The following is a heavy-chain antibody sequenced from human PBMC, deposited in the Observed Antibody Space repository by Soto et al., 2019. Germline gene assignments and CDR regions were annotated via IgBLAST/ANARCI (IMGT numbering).Heavy chain of an antibody. D-gene: IGHD1-26*01. CDR1: GFTFSSYS. CDR2: IGSSSSTI. Sequence: GGSLRLSCAASGFTFSSYSMNWVRQAPGKGLECISYIGSSSSTIYYADSVKGRFTISRDNVKNSLYLQMDSLRAEDTAVYYCARKTLRARIKGGTGDSKYYMDVWGKGTTVTVSS. V-gene: IGHV3-48*01. CDR3: ARKTLRARIKGGTGDSKYYMDV. J-gene: IGHJ6*03.